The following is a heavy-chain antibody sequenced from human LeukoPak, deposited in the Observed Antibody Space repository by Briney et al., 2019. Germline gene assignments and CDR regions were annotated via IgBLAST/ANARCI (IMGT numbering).Heavy chain of an antibody. CDR3: AKDRHFYQPGGDAFDI. V-gene: IGHV3-9*01. J-gene: IGHJ3*02. Sequence: GGSLRLSCAASGFTFDDYAMHWVRQAPGKGLKWVSGISWNSGSIGYADSVKGRFTISRDNAKNSLYLQMNSLRAEDTALYYCAKDRHFYQPGGDAFDIWGQGTMVTVSS. D-gene: IGHD3-10*01. CDR2: ISWNSGSI. CDR1: GFTFDDYA.